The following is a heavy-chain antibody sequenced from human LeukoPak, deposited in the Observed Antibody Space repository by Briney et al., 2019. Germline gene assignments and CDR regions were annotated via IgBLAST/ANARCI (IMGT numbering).Heavy chain of an antibody. CDR2: INTNSGNP. V-gene: IGHV7-4-1*02. J-gene: IGHJ5*02. D-gene: IGHD2-2*02. CDR3: ARSFVVVPGAIDWFDP. Sequence: ASVKGSCKASGYIFTNFGISWVRQAPGQGLEWMGWINTNSGNPAYAQGFTGRFVFSLDTSVSTAYLQISSLRAEDTAVYYCARSFVVVPGAIDWFDPWGQGTLVTVSS. CDR1: GYIFTNFG.